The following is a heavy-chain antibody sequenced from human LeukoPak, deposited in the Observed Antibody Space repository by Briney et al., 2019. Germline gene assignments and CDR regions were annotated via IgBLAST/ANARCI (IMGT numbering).Heavy chain of an antibody. CDR3: AISGIAVANVGYFDY. D-gene: IGHD6-19*01. V-gene: IGHV1-18*01. CDR2: ISAYNGNT. Sequence: ASVKVSCKASGYTFTSYGISWVRQAPGQGLEWMGWISAYNGNTNYAQKLQGRVTMTTDTSTSTAYMELRSLRSDDTAVYYCAISGIAVANVGYFDYWGQGTLVTVSS. CDR1: GYTFTSYG. J-gene: IGHJ4*02.